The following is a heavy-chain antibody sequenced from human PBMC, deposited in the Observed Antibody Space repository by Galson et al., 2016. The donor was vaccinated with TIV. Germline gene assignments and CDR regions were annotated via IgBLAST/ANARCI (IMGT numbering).Heavy chain of an antibody. J-gene: IGHJ4*02. Sequence: LSLTCSVSDYAVSSGYYWSWVRQPPGKGLQWIGSIYHTGSAYYNPSLKSRVTISADTSTNQFSLLMFSVTAADTAVYYCASIFASGRKQYSWGQGTLVTVSS. D-gene: IGHD3-10*01. V-gene: IGHV4-38-2*02. CDR1: DYAVSSGYY. CDR3: ASIFASGRKQYS. CDR2: IYHTGSA.